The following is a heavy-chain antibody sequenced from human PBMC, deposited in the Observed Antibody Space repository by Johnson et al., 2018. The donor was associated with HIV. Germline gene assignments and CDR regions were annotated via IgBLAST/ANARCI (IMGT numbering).Heavy chain of an antibody. V-gene: IGHV3-20*04. Sequence: VQLVESGGGVVRPGGSLRLSCAASGFTFDDYGMSWVRQAPGKGLAWVSAIKWKGGRTDYADSVKGRLTVSRDNSKNTLYLEANSLGPEDTATYYCAKGSTPTMIIVVISAFDIWGQGTVVAVSS. CDR3: AKGSTPTMIIVVISAFDI. J-gene: IGHJ3*02. CDR1: GFTFDDYG. CDR2: IKWKGGRT. D-gene: IGHD3-22*01.